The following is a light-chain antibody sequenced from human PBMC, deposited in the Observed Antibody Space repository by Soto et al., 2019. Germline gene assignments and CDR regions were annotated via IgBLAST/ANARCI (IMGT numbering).Light chain of an antibody. CDR3: QSYDTSLSGYV. J-gene: IGLJ1*01. CDR1: SSNIGAGYD. V-gene: IGLV1-40*01. CDR2: GNS. Sequence: QSVLTQPPSVSGAPGQRATISCTGSSSNIGAGYDVHWYQQLPGTAPKLLIYGNSNRPSGVPDRFSGSKSGTSASLAITGLQAEDEADYYCQSYDTSLSGYVFGTGTKVTLL.